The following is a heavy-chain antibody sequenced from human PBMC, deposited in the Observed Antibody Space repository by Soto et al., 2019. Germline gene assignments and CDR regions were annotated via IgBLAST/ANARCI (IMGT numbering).Heavy chain of an antibody. Sequence: VQLVQSGAEVKKPGSSVKVSCKASGGTFSSYTISWVRQAPGQGLEWMGRIIPILGIANYAQKFQGRVTITADKSTSTAYMELSSLRSEDTAVYYCARSRLSRKLVDDKGFDYWGQGTLVTVSS. CDR3: ARSRLSRKLVDDKGFDY. CDR1: GGTFSSYT. V-gene: IGHV1-69*02. CDR2: IIPILGIA. D-gene: IGHD3-16*02. J-gene: IGHJ4*02.